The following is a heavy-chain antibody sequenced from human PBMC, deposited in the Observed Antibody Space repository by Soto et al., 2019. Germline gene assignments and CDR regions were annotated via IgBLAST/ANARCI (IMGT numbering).Heavy chain of an antibody. CDR2: IYYSGST. Sequence: SETLSLTCTVSGGSISSGGYYWSWIRQHPGKGLEWIGYIYYSGSTYYNPSLKSRVTVSVDTSKNQFSLKLSSVTAADTAVCYCARGKNPSGYYFDYWGQGTLVTVSS. V-gene: IGHV4-31*03. CDR3: ARGKNPSGYYFDY. D-gene: IGHD5-12*01. CDR1: GGSISSGGYY. J-gene: IGHJ4*02.